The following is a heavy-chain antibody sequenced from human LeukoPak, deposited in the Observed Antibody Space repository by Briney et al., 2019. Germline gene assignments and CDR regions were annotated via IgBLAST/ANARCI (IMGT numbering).Heavy chain of an antibody. D-gene: IGHD3-3*01. CDR2: INTNTGNP. CDR3: AREYDFWSGYHPNGMDV. J-gene: IGHJ6*02. CDR1: GYTFTSYA. Sequence: ASVKVSCKASGYTFTSYAMNWVRQAPGQGLEWMGWINTNTGNPTYAQGFTGRFVFSLDTSVSTAYLQISSLKAKDTAVYYCAREYDFWSGYHPNGMDVWGQGTTVTVSS. V-gene: IGHV7-4-1*02.